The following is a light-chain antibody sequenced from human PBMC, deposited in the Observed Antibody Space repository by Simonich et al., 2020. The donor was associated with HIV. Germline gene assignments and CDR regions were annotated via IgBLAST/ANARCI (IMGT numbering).Light chain of an antibody. CDR1: SSNVGNYNL. Sequence: QSALNQPAPGSGSPGQSNTIPCTGTSSNVGNYNLVSWYQQNPAKAPKIMIYEGNKRPSGVSTRFSGSKSGNTASLTISGLQAEDEADYYCCSYAGGSTWVFGGGTKLTVL. V-gene: IGLV2-23*01. CDR3: CSYAGGSTWV. J-gene: IGLJ3*02. CDR2: EGN.